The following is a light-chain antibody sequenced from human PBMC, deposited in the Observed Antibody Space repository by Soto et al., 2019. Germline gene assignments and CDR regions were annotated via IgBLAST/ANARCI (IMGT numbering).Light chain of an antibody. J-gene: IGKJ1*01. Sequence: DIQMTKSPSNLSASVGGRVTITCRASQSISSWLAWYQRKPGKAPKLLIYKASSLESGVASRFSGSGSGTEFTLTISSLQPDDFAIYYCQQYKSYFWTFGQGTKVDI. CDR3: QQYKSYFWT. CDR1: QSISSW. V-gene: IGKV1-5*03. CDR2: KAS.